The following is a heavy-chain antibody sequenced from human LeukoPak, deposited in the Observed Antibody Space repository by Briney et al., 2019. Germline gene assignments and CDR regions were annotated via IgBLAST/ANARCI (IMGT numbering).Heavy chain of an antibody. Sequence: GGSLRLSCAASGFTFSGYVMSWVRQAPGKGLEWVSCISVVGGGTYYADSVKGRFTISRDNSKNTLYLQMNSLRGEDTAVYFCGLLAVVYAPAYFDYGGRGTLATASS. V-gene: IGHV3-23*01. CDR1: GFTFSGYV. CDR3: GLLAVVYAPAYFDY. J-gene: IGHJ4*02. CDR2: ISVVGGGT. D-gene: IGHD2-8*02.